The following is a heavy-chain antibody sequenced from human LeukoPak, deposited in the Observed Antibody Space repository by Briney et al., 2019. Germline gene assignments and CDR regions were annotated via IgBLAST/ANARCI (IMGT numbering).Heavy chain of an antibody. Sequence: ASVTVSRKASVYIFSDYYLYWVRQAPGPGMEWLGWINPKTGAADYAQQFRGRLTITWVTTINTDYMEMKRVTSDDTAVYYCARVGEAKTSPFDYWGQGTLVTVSS. J-gene: IGHJ4*02. CDR3: ARVGEAKTSPFDY. D-gene: IGHD1-26*01. CDR1: VYIFSDYY. CDR2: INPKTGAA. V-gene: IGHV1-2*02.